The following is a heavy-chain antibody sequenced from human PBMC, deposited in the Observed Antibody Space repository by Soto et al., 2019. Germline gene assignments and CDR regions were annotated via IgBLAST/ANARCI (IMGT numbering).Heavy chain of an antibody. CDR1: GFTFSSYA. D-gene: IGHD3-3*01. J-gene: IGHJ6*02. Sequence: GGSLRLSCAASGFTFSSYAMSWVRQAPGKGLEWVSAISGSGGSTYYADSVKGRFTISRDNSKNTLYLQMNSLRAEDKAVYYCAKDNYDFWSGYSYYYGMDVWGQGTTVTVSS. CDR3: AKDNYDFWSGYSYYYGMDV. V-gene: IGHV3-23*01. CDR2: ISGSGGST.